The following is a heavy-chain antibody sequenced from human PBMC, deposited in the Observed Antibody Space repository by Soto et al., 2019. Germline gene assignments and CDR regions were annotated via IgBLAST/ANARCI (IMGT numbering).Heavy chain of an antibody. D-gene: IGHD3-3*01. CDR1: GGSISTNTDY. Sequence: SETLSLTCTVSGGSISTNTDYWAWIRQPPGKGLEWIVSIYYNGNTYYNPSLKSRVIVSVDTSKSQFSLKLTSVTAADTAAYFCARGAGSTFGVFVGRNWFDPWGQGTLVTVSS. CDR2: IYYNGNT. CDR3: ARGAGSTFGVFVGRNWFDP. V-gene: IGHV4-39*01. J-gene: IGHJ5*02.